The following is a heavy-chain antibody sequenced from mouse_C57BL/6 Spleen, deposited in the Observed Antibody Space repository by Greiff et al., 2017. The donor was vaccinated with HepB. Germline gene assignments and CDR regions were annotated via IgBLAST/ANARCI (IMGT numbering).Heavy chain of an antibody. CDR3: ARALYDHYAMDY. J-gene: IGHJ4*01. CDR1: GFTFSSYG. Sequence: DVMLVESGGDLVKPGGSLKLSCAASGFTFSSYGMSWVRQTPDKRLEWVATISSGGSYTYYPDSVKGRFTISRDNAKNTLYLQMSSLKSEDTAMYYCARALYDHYAMDYWGQGTSVTVSS. V-gene: IGHV5-6*02. CDR2: ISSGGSYT. D-gene: IGHD2-3*01.